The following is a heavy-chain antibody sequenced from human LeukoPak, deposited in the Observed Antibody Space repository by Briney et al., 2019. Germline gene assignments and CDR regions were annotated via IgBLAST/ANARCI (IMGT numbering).Heavy chain of an antibody. D-gene: IGHD6-19*01. CDR1: GFTFSSYG. CDR2: ISYDGSNK. V-gene: IGHV3-30*18. CDR3: AKDNSGWYDF. Sequence: GRSLRLSCAASGFTFSSYGMHWVRQAPGKGLEWVAVISYDGSNKYYADSVKGRFTISRDNSKNTLYLQMNSLRAEDTAVYYCAKDNSGWYDFWGQGTLVTVSS. J-gene: IGHJ4*02.